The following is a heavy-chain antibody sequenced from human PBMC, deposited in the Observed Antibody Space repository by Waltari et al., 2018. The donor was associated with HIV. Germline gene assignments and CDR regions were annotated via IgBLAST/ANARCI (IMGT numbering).Heavy chain of an antibody. J-gene: IGHJ6*02. D-gene: IGHD3-22*01. Sequence: QVQLQQWGAGLLKPSETLSLTCAVYGGSFSGYYWSWIRQPPGKGLEWIGEINHSGSTNYNPSLKSRVTISVDTSKNQFSLKLSSVTAADTAVYYCARGCSYYDSSGYYYYYYGMDVWGQGTTVTVSS. V-gene: IGHV4-34*01. CDR1: GGSFSGYY. CDR3: ARGCSYYDSSGYYYYYYGMDV. CDR2: INHSGST.